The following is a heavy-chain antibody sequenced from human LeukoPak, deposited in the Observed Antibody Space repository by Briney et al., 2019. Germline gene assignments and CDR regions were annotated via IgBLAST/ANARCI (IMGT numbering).Heavy chain of an antibody. CDR3: ARDNSVRDEAWWFNP. J-gene: IGHJ5*02. CDR1: GSTLTSNY. D-gene: IGHD5-24*01. Sequence: ASVKVSCKAFGSTLTSNYMHWVRQAPGQGPEWMGVISPSGGSTTYAQKFQGRVTLTRDMSTSTDYLELSSLRSEDTAVYYCARDNSVRDEAWWFNPWGQGTLVTVSS. V-gene: IGHV1-46*01. CDR2: ISPSGGST.